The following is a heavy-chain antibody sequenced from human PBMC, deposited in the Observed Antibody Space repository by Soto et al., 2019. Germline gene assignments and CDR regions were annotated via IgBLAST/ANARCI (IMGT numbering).Heavy chain of an antibody. V-gene: IGHV4-39*01. J-gene: IGHJ5*02. CDR1: GGSISSSSYY. CDR3: ARQLYYYGSGSYYNNNWFDP. CDR2: IYYSGST. Sequence: QLQLQESGPGLVKPSETLSLTCTVSGGSISSSSYYWGWIRQPPGKGLEWIGSIYYSGSTYYNPSLKSRVTISVDTSKNQFSLKLSSVTAADTAVYYCARQLYYYGSGSYYNNNWFDPWGQGTLVTVSS. D-gene: IGHD3-10*01.